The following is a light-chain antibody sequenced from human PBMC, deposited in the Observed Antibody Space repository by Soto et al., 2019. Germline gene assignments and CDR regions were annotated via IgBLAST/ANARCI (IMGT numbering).Light chain of an antibody. V-gene: IGLV1-40*01. CDR3: QSYDSSLSGYV. CDR2: ENN. CDR1: SSNIGAGSE. J-gene: IGLJ1*01. Sequence: QSVLTQPPSVSEAPGQRVTISCTGSSSNIGAGSEAHWYQQGPGTAPKLLIYENNNRPSGVPDRFSGSKSGTSASLAITGLQAEDEADYYCQSYDSSLSGYVFGPGTKLTVL.